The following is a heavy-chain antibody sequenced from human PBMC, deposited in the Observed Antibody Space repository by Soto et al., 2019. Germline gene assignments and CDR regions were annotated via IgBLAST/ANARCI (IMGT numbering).Heavy chain of an antibody. V-gene: IGHV1-18*01. D-gene: IGHD3-16*01. Sequence: VQLVQSRAEVKNPGASVKVSCKASGYSFTRYGIAWARQAPGQGLEGVGWINTYNGNTNYAQNLQGRVTLTTDTSTSTAYMELTSLRSNDTAIYYCAMVDVYVTPSPQDVWGQGTTVIVSS. J-gene: IGHJ6*02. CDR1: GYSFTRYG. CDR2: INTYNGNT. CDR3: AMVDVYVTPSPQDV.